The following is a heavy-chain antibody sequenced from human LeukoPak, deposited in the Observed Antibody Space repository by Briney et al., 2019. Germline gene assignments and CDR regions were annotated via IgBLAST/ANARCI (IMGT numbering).Heavy chain of an antibody. J-gene: IGHJ4*02. Sequence: ASVKVSCKASGYTFTSYAMHWVRQAPGQRLEWMGWINAGNGNTKYPQKFQGRVTITRDTSASTAYMELSSLRSEDTAVYYCARGEYSSGWSSWYYFDYWGQGTLVTVSS. V-gene: IGHV1-3*01. CDR1: GYTFTSYA. D-gene: IGHD6-19*01. CDR3: ARGEYSSGWSSWYYFDY. CDR2: INAGNGNT.